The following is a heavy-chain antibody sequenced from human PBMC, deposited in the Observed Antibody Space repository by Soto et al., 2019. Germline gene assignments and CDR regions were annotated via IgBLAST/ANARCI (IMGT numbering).Heavy chain of an antibody. V-gene: IGHV3-30*03. CDR1: GFTVSTYG. CDR3: SAEVASGY. D-gene: IGHD3-10*01. Sequence: QVQLVESGGGVVQPGRSLRLSCAVSGFTVSTYGMHWVRQAPGKGLEWVAVISRDGGTKYYADSAKGRFTISKDNSRNTVFLEMNSLRGADIAVYYCSAEVASGYWGQGTLVTVSS. J-gene: IGHJ4*02. CDR2: ISRDGGTK.